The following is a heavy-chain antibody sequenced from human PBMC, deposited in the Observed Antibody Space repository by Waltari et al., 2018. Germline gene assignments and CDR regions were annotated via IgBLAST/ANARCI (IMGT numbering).Heavy chain of an antibody. CDR1: GFTFISDC. Sequence: EVQLVESGGTLVQPGGSLRLSCAVSGFTFISDCMHWVRQAPGQGRVWLARLNIDGSGTVYADSVKGRFTISSANAKNTLYLQMNSLRADDTAVYYCARGVPDYSSLAYWGQGTLVTVSS. CDR3: ARGVPDYSSLAY. CDR2: LNIDGSGT. J-gene: IGHJ4*02. D-gene: IGHD4-4*01. V-gene: IGHV3-74*01.